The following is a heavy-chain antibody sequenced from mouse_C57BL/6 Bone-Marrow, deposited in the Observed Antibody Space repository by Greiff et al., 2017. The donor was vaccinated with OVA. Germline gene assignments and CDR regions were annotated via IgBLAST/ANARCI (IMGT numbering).Heavy chain of an antibody. Sequence: EVQLQQSGPELAKPGASVKIPCKASGYTFTDYNMDWVKQSHGQSLEWIGDINSNNGGTIYNQKFKGKATLTVDKSSSTAYMELRSLTSEDTAVYYCARGGYYDYDGGAWFAYWGQGTLVTVTA. CDR1: GYTFTDYN. V-gene: IGHV1-18*01. CDR2: INSNNGGT. J-gene: IGHJ3*01. CDR3: ARGGYYDYDGGAWFAY. D-gene: IGHD2-4*01.